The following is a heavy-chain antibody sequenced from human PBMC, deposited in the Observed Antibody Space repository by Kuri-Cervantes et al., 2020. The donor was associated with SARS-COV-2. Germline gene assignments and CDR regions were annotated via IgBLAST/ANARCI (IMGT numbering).Heavy chain of an antibody. J-gene: IGHJ6*03. CDR3: AREGSSSANYYYYYMDV. D-gene: IGHD6-6*01. CDR1: GGSISSSSYY. Sequence: SETLSLTCTVSGGSISSSSYYWGWIRQPPGKGLEWIGSIYYSGSTNYNPSLKSRVTISVDTSKNQFSLKLSSVTAADTAVYYCAREGSSSANYYYYYMDVWGKGTTVTVSS. V-gene: IGHV4-39*07. CDR2: IYYSGST.